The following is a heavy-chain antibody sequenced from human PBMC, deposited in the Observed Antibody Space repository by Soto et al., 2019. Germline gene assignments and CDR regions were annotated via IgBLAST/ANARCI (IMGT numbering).Heavy chain of an antibody. CDR3: ERDTTPFNSAFDF. J-gene: IGHJ4*02. CDR1: VFIVSSKCSA. D-gene: IGHD1-1*01. Sequence: SETRSLACSISVFIVSSKCSAWEWIREWPSRGLEWMGRTYYRSRWYSDYAPSVKSRITVNPDTSQNQFSLQLNSVTPEDTAIYYCERDTTPFNSAFDFWGQGTLVTVSS. CDR2: TYYRSRWYS. V-gene: IGHV6-1*01.